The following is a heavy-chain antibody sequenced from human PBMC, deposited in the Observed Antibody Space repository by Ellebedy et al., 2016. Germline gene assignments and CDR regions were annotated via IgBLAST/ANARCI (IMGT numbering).Heavy chain of an antibody. Sequence: GESLKISCAASGFTFSSYSMNWVRQAPGKGLEWVSYISSSSSTIYYADSVKGRFTISRDNAKDSLYLQMNSLRAEDTAVYYCARDGPYYYGSGSPRGDPYYFDYWGQGTLVTVSS. J-gene: IGHJ4*02. V-gene: IGHV3-48*04. CDR1: GFTFSSYS. D-gene: IGHD3-10*01. CDR2: ISSSSSTI. CDR3: ARDGPYYYGSGSPRGDPYYFDY.